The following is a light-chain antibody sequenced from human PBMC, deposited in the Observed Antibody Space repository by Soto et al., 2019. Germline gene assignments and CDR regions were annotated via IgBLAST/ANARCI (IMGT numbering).Light chain of an antibody. J-gene: IGKJ4*01. Sequence: EVVMTQSPATLSVSPGEGATLSCRASHGIGDTLAWYQHKPGQTPRLLIYDTSTRATGGPARFSGSRSVTDFPLTINSLQSEYFAVYYCQRYNNWPLTFGGGTKVESK. CDR1: HGIGDT. CDR2: DTS. CDR3: QRYNNWPLT. V-gene: IGKV3-15*01.